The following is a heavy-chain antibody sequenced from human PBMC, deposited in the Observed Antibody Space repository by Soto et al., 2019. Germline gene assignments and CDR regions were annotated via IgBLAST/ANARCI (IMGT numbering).Heavy chain of an antibody. J-gene: IGHJ4*02. Sequence: QVQLVESGGGVVQPGRSLRLSCAASGFTFSSYGMHWVRQAPGKGLEWVAVISYDGSNKYYADSVKGRLTISRDNSKNTLYLQMNSLRAEDTAVYYCAKNRYDFWSGYYLFDYWGQGTLVTVSS. CDR3: AKNRYDFWSGYYLFDY. V-gene: IGHV3-30*18. D-gene: IGHD3-3*01. CDR1: GFTFSSYG. CDR2: ISYDGSNK.